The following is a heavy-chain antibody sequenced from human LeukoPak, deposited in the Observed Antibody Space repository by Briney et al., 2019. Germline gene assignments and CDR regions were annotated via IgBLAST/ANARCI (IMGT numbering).Heavy chain of an antibody. J-gene: IGHJ4*02. CDR3: ARAPRGYYCDY. CDR2: INWNGGST. CDR1: RFTFNDYG. Sequence: GGSLRLSCAASRFTFNDYGMSWVRQAPGKGLEWVSGINWNGGSTAYADSVRGRFTISRDNAKNSLYLQMNSLRAEDTAVYYCARAPRGYYCDYWGQGTLVTVSS. D-gene: IGHD3-3*01. V-gene: IGHV3-20*04.